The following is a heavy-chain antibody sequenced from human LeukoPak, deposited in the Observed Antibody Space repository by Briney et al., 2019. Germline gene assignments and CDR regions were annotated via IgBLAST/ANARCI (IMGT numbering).Heavy chain of an antibody. CDR3: ARAERGWTKVGATRD. D-gene: IGHD1-26*01. Sequence: GASVKVSCKASGYTFTSYGISWVRQAPGQGLEWMGGIIPIFGTANYAQKFQGRVTITADESTSTAYMELSSLRSEDTAVYYCARAERGWTKVGATRDWGQGTLVTVSS. J-gene: IGHJ4*02. CDR2: IIPIFGTA. CDR1: GYTFTSYG. V-gene: IGHV1-69*13.